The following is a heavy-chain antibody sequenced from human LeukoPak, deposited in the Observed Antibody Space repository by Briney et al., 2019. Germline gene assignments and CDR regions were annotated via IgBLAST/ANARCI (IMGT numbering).Heavy chain of an antibody. CDR1: GFTFSNYA. J-gene: IGHJ4*02. D-gene: IGHD3-9*01. V-gene: IGHV3-23*01. CDR2: ITGSGGNT. CDR3: AKWGDYDVLTGYYVSDY. Sequence: PGASLRLSCAASGFTFSNYAMSWVRQAPGKGLEWVSAITGSGGNTYYADSVKARFTISRDNSKNTVFLQMNSLRAEDTAVYYCAKWGDYDVLTGYYVSDYWGQGTLVTVSS.